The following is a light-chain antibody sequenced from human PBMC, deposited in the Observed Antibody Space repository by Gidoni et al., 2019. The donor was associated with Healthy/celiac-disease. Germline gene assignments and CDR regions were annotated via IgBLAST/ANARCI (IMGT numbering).Light chain of an antibody. V-gene: IGKV3-15*01. CDR2: GAS. CDR1: QSVSSN. J-gene: IGKJ1*01. CDR3: QHQET. Sequence: EIVMTQSPATLSVSPGERATLSCRASQSVSSNLAWYQQKPGQAPRLLIYGASTRATGIPARFSGSGSGTEFTLTISSLQSEDFAVYYCQHQETFXQXTKVEIK.